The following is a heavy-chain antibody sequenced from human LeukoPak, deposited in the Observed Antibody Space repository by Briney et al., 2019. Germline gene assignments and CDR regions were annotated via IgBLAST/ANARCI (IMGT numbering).Heavy chain of an antibody. CDR3: ARHDFWSGFKGGDY. CDR1: GFTFSSYA. J-gene: IGHJ4*02. CDR2: ISGSGGRT. Sequence: PGGSLRLSCAASGFTFSSYAMSWVRQAPGKGLEWVSGISGSGGRTHYADSVKGRFTISRDNSKNSLYLQMNSLRAEDTAFYYCARHDFWSGFKGGDYWGQGTLVTVSS. V-gene: IGHV3-23*01. D-gene: IGHD3-3*01.